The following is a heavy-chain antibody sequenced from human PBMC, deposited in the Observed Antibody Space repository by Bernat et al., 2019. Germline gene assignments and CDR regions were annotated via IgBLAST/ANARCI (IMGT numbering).Heavy chain of an antibody. Sequence: QVQLVQSGAEVKKPGASVKVSCKASGYTFTSYGISWVRQAPGQGLEWMGWISAHNGNTNYAQKLQGRVTMTTDTSTSTAYMELRSLRSDDTAVYYCASDRSEVLRFLEWSEDAFDIWGQGTMVTVSS. CDR1: GYTFTSYG. J-gene: IGHJ3*02. CDR3: ASDRSEVLRFLEWSEDAFDI. D-gene: IGHD3-3*01. CDR2: ISAHNGNT. V-gene: IGHV1-18*01.